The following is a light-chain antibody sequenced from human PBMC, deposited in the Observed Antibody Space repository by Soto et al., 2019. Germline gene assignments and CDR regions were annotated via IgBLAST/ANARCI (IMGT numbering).Light chain of an antibody. CDR3: QQYSSYPLT. Sequence: SPGDRATLSCRASQSVGGNVAWYQQKPGKAPKSLIYAASSLQSGVPSKFTGSGSGTDFTLTISSLQPEDFATYYCQQYSSYPLTFGQGTRLEIK. CDR2: AAS. V-gene: IGKV1-16*02. J-gene: IGKJ5*01. CDR1: QSVGGN.